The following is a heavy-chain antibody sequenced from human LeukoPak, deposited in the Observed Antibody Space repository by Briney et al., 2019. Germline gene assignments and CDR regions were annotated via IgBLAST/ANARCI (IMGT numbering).Heavy chain of an antibody. CDR1: GGTFSSYA. V-gene: IGHV1-69*05. CDR2: IIPIFSTA. Sequence: GASVKVSCKASGGTFSSYAISWVRQAPGQGLEWMGGIIPIFSTANYAQKFQGRVTITTDESTSTAYMELSSLRSEDTAVYYCARDGTSGSYYQWFDPWGQGTLVTVSS. J-gene: IGHJ5*02. CDR3: ARDGTSGSYYQWFDP. D-gene: IGHD1-26*01.